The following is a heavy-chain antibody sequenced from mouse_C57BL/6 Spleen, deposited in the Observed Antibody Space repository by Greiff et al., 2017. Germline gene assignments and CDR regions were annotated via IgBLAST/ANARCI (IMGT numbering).Heavy chain of an antibody. Sequence: QVQLQQPGAELVRPGSSVTLSCKASGYTFTSYWMDWVKQRPGQGLEWIGNIYPSDSETHYNQKFKDKATLTVDKSSSTAYMQLSSLTSEDSAVYYCARKGNFLFDYWGQGTTLTVSS. CDR3: ARKGNFLFDY. V-gene: IGHV1-61*01. CDR1: GYTFTSYW. CDR2: IYPSDSET. J-gene: IGHJ2*01. D-gene: IGHD2-1*01.